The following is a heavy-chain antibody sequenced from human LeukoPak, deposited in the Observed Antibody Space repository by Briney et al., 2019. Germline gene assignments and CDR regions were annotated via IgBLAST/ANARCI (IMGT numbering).Heavy chain of an antibody. CDR3: ASGNGWWYFDY. CDR2: IYHSGST. J-gene: IGHJ4*02. D-gene: IGHD1-26*01. Sequence: SETLSLTCTVSGGSFSSGGYYWSWIRQPPGKGLEWIGYIYHSGSTYYNPSLKSRVTISVDTSKNQFSLKLSSVTAADTAVYYCASGNGWWYFDYWGQGTLVTVSS. CDR1: GGSFSSGGYY. V-gene: IGHV4-30-2*02.